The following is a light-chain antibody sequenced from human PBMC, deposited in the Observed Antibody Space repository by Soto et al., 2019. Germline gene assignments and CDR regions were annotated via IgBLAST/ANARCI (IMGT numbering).Light chain of an antibody. CDR3: LQHYDYPWT. Sequence: AIQMTQSPSSLSASVGDKVTITCRASQDIRNDLGWYQQKPGKAPKVLTYGASALQTGVPSRFSGSGSGTDFSLTISSLQPEDFATYYCLQHYDYPWTFGQGTKVEIK. J-gene: IGKJ1*01. CDR2: GAS. V-gene: IGKV1-6*01. CDR1: QDIRND.